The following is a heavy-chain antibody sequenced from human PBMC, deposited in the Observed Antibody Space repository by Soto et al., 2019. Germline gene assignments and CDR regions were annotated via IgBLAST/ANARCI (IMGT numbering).Heavy chain of an antibody. D-gene: IGHD3-3*01. Sequence: QVQLVQSGAEVKKPGASVKVSCKASGYTFTRSGISWVRQAPGQGLEWLGWINPDNGNTNYAQQLQGRVSVTTDTSTSTAYMDLRSLRSDDTAVYYCARDQGITTCGVYSMYYYVMDVWGHGTPVTVSS. CDR3: ARDQGITTCGVYSMYYYVMDV. V-gene: IGHV1-18*01. CDR2: INPDNGNT. CDR1: GYTFTRSG. J-gene: IGHJ6*02.